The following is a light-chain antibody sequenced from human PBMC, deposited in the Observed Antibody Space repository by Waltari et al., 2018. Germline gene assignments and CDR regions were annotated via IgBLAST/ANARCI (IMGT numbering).Light chain of an antibody. CDR1: QSDSSK. V-gene: IGKV3-15*01. J-gene: IGKJ1*01. Sequence: EIVMTQSPATLSVSPGERATLSCRASQSDSSKLAWYQQKPGQAPRLLIYGASTRATGIPARFSGSGSGPEFTLTISSLQYEDFAVYYCQQYNNWPPWWTFGQGTKVEIK. CDR3: QQYNNWPPWWT. CDR2: GAS.